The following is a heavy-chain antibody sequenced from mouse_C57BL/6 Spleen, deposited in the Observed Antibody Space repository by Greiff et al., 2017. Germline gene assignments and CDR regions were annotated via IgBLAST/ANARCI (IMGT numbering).Heavy chain of an antibody. Sequence: VQLQQSGPELVKPGASVKISCKASGYTFTDYYMHWVKQSHGKSLEWIGDINPNNGGTSYNQKFKGKATLTVDKSSSTAYMELSSQTSEDSAVYYWAREECYDYDEAEYYAMDYWGQGTSVTVSS. CDR2: INPNNGGT. CDR1: GYTFTDYY. D-gene: IGHD2-4*01. V-gene: IGHV1-26*01. CDR3: AREECYDYDEAEYYAMDY. J-gene: IGHJ4*01.